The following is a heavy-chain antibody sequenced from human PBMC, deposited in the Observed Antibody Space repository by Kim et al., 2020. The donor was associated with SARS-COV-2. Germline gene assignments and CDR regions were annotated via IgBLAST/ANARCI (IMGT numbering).Heavy chain of an antibody. J-gene: IGHJ5*02. CDR3: ARGSTYSSSYNWFDP. D-gene: IGHD6-13*01. Sequence: QKFQGRVTITRDTSASTAYMELSSLRSEDTAVYYCARGSTYSSSYNWFDPWGQGTLVTVSS. V-gene: IGHV1-3*01.